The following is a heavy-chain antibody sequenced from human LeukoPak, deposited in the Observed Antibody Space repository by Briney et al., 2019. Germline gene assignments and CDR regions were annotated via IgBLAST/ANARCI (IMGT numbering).Heavy chain of an antibody. CDR3: AREWDPGIAAHTLDPVM. Sequence: ASVKVSCKASGYTFTSYYMHWVRHAPGQGLEWMGIINPSGGSTSYAQKFQGRVTMTRDTSTSTVYMELSSLRSEDTAVYYCAREWDPGIAAHTLDPVMWGQGTLVTVSS. D-gene: IGHD6-13*01. CDR1: GYTFTSYY. J-gene: IGHJ4*02. V-gene: IGHV1-46*01. CDR2: INPSGGST.